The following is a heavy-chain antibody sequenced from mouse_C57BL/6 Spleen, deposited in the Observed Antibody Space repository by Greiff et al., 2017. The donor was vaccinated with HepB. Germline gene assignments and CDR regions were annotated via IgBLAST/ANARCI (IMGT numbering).Heavy chain of an antibody. V-gene: IGHV2-5*01. D-gene: IGHD2-14*01. CDR1: GFSLTSYG. CDR2: IWRGGST. J-gene: IGHJ4*01. CDR3: AKAGGYYDAMDY. Sequence: QVQLQQSGPGLVQPSQSLSITCTVSGFSLTSYGVHWVRQSPGKGLEWLGVIWRGGSTDYNAAFMYRLSITKDNSKRQVFIKMDSVQADDTAVYFSAKAGGYYDAMDYWGQGTSVTVSS.